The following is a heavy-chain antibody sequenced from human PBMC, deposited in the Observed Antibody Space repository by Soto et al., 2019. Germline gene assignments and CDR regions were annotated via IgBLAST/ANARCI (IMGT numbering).Heavy chain of an antibody. Sequence: EVQLLESGGGLVQPGGSLRLSCAASGFTFSSYAMSWVRQAPGKGLEWVSAISGSGGSTYYADSVKGRFTISRDNSKNTMYLQMNSLRDEDTAVYYCAKSSSSWYYYYGMDVWGQGTTVTVSS. CDR3: AKSSSSWYYYYGMDV. CDR1: GFTFSSYA. D-gene: IGHD6-13*01. CDR2: ISGSGGST. V-gene: IGHV3-23*01. J-gene: IGHJ6*02.